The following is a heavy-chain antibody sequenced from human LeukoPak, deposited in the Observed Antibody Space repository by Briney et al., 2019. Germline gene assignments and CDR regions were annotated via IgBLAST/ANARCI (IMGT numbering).Heavy chain of an antibody. Sequence: GASVKVSCKASGGTFSSYAISWVRQAPGQGLEWMGGIIPIFGTANYAQKFQGRVTITADKSTSTAYMELSSLRSEDTAVYYCASWGGVSTFDAFDTWGQGTMVTVSS. CDR2: IIPIFGTA. CDR1: GGTFSSYA. V-gene: IGHV1-69*06. CDR3: ASWGGVSTFDAFDT. J-gene: IGHJ3*02. D-gene: IGHD3-16*01.